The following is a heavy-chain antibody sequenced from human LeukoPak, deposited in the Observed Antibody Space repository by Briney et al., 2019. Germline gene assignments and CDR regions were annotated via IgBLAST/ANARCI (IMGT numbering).Heavy chain of an antibody. CDR2: ISWDGGST. CDR1: GFTFDDYA. Sequence: PGGSLRLSCAASGFTFDDYAMHWVRQAPGKGLEWVSLISWDGGSTYYADSVKGRFTISRDNSKNSLYLQMNSLRAEDTALYYCAKDMDGIAAAPTFDYWGQGTLVTVSS. D-gene: IGHD6-13*01. V-gene: IGHV3-43D*03. CDR3: AKDMDGIAAAPTFDY. J-gene: IGHJ4*02.